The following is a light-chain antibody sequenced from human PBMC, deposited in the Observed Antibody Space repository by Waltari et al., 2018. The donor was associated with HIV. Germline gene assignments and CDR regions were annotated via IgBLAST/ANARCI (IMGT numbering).Light chain of an antibody. J-gene: IGKJ1*01. Sequence: DILMTQSPSTLSTSVGDTITITCRASQNINTWLAWYQQKPGKAPKLLIYKASSLDKGVPSRISGSGSGTEFTLTISNLQPDDFATYYCQQYNTSSPWTFGQGP. CDR3: QQYNTSSPWT. V-gene: IGKV1-5*03. CDR1: QNINTW. CDR2: KAS.